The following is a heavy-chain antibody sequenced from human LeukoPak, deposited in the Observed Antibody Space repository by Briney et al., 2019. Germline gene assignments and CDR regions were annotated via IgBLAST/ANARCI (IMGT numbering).Heavy chain of an antibody. J-gene: IGHJ6*02. V-gene: IGHV1-69*01. CDR3: ARNVAVADLYYYYGMDV. Sequence: GASVKASCKASGGTFSSYAISWVRQAPGQGLEWMGGIIPIFGTANYAQKFQGRVTITADESTSTAYMELSGLRSEDTAVYYCARNVAVADLYYYYGMDVWGQGTTVTVSS. CDR1: GGTFSSYA. D-gene: IGHD6-19*01. CDR2: IIPIFGTA.